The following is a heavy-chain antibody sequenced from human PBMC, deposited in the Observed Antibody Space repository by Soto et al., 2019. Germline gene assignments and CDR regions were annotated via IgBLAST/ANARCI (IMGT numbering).Heavy chain of an antibody. V-gene: IGHV4-4*02. CDR3: ATSSGSAYGLDV. CDR2: IYHTGTT. J-gene: IGHJ6*02. CDR1: AGSISTTNW. Sequence: SETLSLTCAVSAGSISTTNWYVWVRQPPGMGLEWIGEIYHTGTTTYNPSLKSRVTMSVDTSKNQFSLRLSFVTAAETAVYYCATSSGSAYGLDVWGPGATVTAP. D-gene: IGHD3-10*01.